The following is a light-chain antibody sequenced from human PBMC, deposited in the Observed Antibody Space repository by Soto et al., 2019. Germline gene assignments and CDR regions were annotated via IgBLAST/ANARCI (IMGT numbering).Light chain of an antibody. CDR3: QAWDRSTERVI. J-gene: IGLJ2*01. CDR2: QDN. Sequence: SYELAQPPSVSVSPGQTASITCSGDKLGNKYVCWYQQKPGQSPVLVIYQDNKRPSGIPERFSGSNSGNTATLTISGTPAMDEADYYCQAWDRSTERVIFGGGTKLTVL. V-gene: IGLV3-1*01. CDR1: KLGNKY.